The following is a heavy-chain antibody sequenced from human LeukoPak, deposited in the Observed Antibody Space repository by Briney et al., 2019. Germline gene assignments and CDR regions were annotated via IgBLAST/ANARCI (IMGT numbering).Heavy chain of an antibody. CDR1: GGSISSYY. CDR3: TRESGAFSPFGF. V-gene: IGHV4-59*12. J-gene: IGHJ4*02. Sequence: SETLSLTCTVSGGSISSYYWSWIRQPPGKGLEWIGYIYYSGSTNYNPTLKSRVTISVDTSKNQFSLKLSSVTAADTAMYYCTRESGAFSPFGFWGQGTLVTVSS. D-gene: IGHD1-26*01. CDR2: IYYSGST.